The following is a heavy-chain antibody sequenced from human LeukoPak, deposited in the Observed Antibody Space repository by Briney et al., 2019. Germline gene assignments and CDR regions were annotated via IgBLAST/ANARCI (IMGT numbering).Heavy chain of an antibody. CDR1: GDSINNYY. J-gene: IGHJ5*02. CDR3: ARLPNYSSSQNWIDP. CDR2: ISYSGST. D-gene: IGHD2-2*01. V-gene: IGHV4-59*01. Sequence: SETLSLTCTVSGDSINNYYWNWIRQSPGKGLEWIGYISYSGSTKYNPSLKSRVTISGDTPNNQFSLRLNFVTVADTAMYYCARLPNYSSSQNWIDPWGQGTLVTVSS.